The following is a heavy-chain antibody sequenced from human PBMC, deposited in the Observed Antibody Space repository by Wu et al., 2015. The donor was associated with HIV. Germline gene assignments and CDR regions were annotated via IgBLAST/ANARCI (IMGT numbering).Heavy chain of an antibody. CDR3: ARMFCSNDDCRDAFDV. Sequence: VQLVQSGAEVKKPGASVKVSCQGSGNTFADYHLHWVRRAPGQGLEWLGCIKPNSGGSTYAQRFQGRVTMTRDRSISTAYMEMSRLISDDTAVYYCARMFCSNDDCRDAFDVWGQGTMIIVSS. CDR1: GNTFADYH. V-gene: IGHV1-2*02. J-gene: IGHJ3*01. CDR2: IKPNSGGS. D-gene: IGHD2-8*01.